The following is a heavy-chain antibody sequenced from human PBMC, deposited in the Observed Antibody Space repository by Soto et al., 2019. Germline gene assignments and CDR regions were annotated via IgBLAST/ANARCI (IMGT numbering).Heavy chain of an antibody. D-gene: IGHD3-22*01. J-gene: IGHJ4*02. CDR2: ILNGGGTT. V-gene: IGHV3-23*01. CDR3: AKVTRNGYSSFDS. CDR1: GFTFSNFA. Sequence: EVQLLESGGSLVQPGGSLRLSCAASGFTFSNFAMSWMRQAPGKGLEWVSAILNGGGTTYYADSVKGRSTISRDDSRNTLFLHVNSLRAEDTAIYYCAKVTRNGYSSFDSWGQGPLVTVSS.